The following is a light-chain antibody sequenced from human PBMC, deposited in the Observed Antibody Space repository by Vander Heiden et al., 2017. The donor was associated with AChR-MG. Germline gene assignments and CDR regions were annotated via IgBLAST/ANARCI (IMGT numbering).Light chain of an antibody. CDR3: MQALQTPLFT. V-gene: IGKV2-28*01. CDR2: LGS. CDR1: QSLLHSNGYNY. Sequence: DIVMTHSPLSLPVPPAEPASTTCRSSQSLLHSNGYNYLDWYLQKPGQSPQLLIYLGSNRAAGVPDRFSGSGSGTDVTLKISRVEAEDVGVYYCMQALQTPLFTFGPGTKVDIK. J-gene: IGKJ3*01.